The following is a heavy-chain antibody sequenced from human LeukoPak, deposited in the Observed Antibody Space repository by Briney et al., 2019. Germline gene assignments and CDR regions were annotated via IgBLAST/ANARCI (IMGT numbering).Heavy chain of an antibody. V-gene: IGHV1-69*04. D-gene: IGHD3-9*01. CDR3: ARSPLTGLFDY. Sequence: ASVKVSCKASGGTFSRYAISWVRQAPGQGLEWMGRIIPILGIANYAQKFQGRVTITADKSTSTAYMELSSLRSEDTAVYYCARSPLTGLFDYWGQGTLVTVSS. J-gene: IGHJ4*02. CDR1: GGTFSRYA. CDR2: IIPILGIA.